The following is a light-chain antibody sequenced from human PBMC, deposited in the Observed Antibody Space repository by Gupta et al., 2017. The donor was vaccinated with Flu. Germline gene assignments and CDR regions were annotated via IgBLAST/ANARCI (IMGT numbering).Light chain of an antibody. CDR2: DAS. CDR1: QSVSSY. Sequence: LTPPPATLSWSHGERATLSCRASQSVSSYLAWYQQKPGQAPRLLIDDASNRATGIPARFSGSGSGTDFTLTMSSLEPEDFAVYYCQQRSNWPPTCGQGTKVEIK. V-gene: IGKV3-11*01. J-gene: IGKJ1*01. CDR3: QQRSNWPPT.